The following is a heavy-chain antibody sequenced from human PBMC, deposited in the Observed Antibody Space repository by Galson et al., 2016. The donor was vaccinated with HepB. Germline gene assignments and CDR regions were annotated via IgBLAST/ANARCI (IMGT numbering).Heavy chain of an antibody. CDR1: GFIFSVYN. J-gene: IGHJ4*02. Sequence: SLRLSCAASGFIFSVYNMNWARQAPGKGLEWIAWITSSSDTMYYADSVKGRFTISRDNAKNSLYLEMNSLRDEDTAVYYCARVVRQLSYGHPFEYWGQGTLVTVSS. D-gene: IGHD3-10*02. CDR2: ITSSSDTM. V-gene: IGHV3-48*02. CDR3: ARVVRQLSYGHPFEY.